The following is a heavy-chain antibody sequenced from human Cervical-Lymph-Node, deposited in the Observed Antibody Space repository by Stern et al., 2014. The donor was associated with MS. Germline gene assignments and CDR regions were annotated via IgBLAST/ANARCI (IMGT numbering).Heavy chain of an antibody. CDR1: SGSISSGGYY. V-gene: IGHV4-31*03. CDR2: IYYNGNT. CDR3: ARSYELRSGSYYGPTDY. Sequence: VQLVESGPGLVKPSQTLSLTCTVSSGSISSGGYYWNWISQHPGEGLERVGSIYYNGNTFYSPSLKSRVSMSIDTSENQFSLNLNSVTAADTAVYYCARSYELRSGSYYGPTDYWGQGTLVTVSS. J-gene: IGHJ4*02. D-gene: IGHD3-10*01.